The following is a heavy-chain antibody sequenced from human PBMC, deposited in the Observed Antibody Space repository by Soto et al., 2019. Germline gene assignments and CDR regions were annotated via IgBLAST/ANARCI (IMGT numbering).Heavy chain of an antibody. CDR3: ATSLLQYCSGGSCSDY. D-gene: IGHD2-15*01. V-gene: IGHV1-24*01. CDR2: FDPEDGET. J-gene: IGHJ4*02. CDR1: GYTLTELS. Sequence: ASVKXSCKVSGYTLTELSMHWVRQAPGKGLEWMGGFDPEDGETIYAQKFQGRVTMTEDTSTDTAYMELSSLRSEDTAVYYCATSLLQYCSGGSCSDYWGQGTLVTVSS.